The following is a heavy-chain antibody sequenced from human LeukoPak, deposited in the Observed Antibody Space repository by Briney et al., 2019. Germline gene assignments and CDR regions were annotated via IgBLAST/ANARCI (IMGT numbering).Heavy chain of an antibody. J-gene: IGHJ4*02. CDR3: AKGTYDYIEIAYFDY. V-gene: IGHV3-23*01. Sequence: GESLRLSCVGSGFTFSSFAMSWVRQAPGKGLEWVSALSGDGFHAYYAESVKGRFTISRDNSKNTLFLQMNSLRAEDTAIYYCAKGTYDYIEIAYFDYWGQGALVTVSS. CDR2: LSGDGFHA. CDR1: GFTFSSFA. D-gene: IGHD5-12*01.